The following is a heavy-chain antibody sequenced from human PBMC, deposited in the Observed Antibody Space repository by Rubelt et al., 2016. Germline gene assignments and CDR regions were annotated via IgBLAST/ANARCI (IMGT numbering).Heavy chain of an antibody. CDR2: IKTKADGGTT. CDR3: ATGGHYFGA. V-gene: IGHV3-15*01. J-gene: IGHJ4*02. D-gene: IGHD2-15*01. CDR1: GFTVSNTY. Sequence: QLVESGGGLVQPGGSLRLSCAASGFTVSNTYVGWVRQAPGKGLEWVGRIKTKADGGTTDYAAPGRGRFIISRDDSKNTVSLQMNSLTTEDAAVYYCATGGHYFGAWARGTLVTVSS.